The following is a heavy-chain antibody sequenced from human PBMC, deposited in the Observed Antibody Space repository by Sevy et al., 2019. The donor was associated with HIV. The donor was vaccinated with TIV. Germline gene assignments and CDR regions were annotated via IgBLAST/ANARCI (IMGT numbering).Heavy chain of an antibody. CDR1: GFTIEDYA. CDR3: AKDIMGYCSGGSCYSGSFDY. CDR2: ISWNSASI. J-gene: IGHJ4*02. D-gene: IGHD2-15*01. V-gene: IGHV3-9*01. Sequence: GGSLRLSCAASGFTIEDYAMHWVRQAPGKGLEWVSGISWNSASIVYADSVKGRFTISRDNTKNSLYLEMNSLRAEDTALYYCAKDIMGYCSGGSCYSGSFDYWGQGTLVTVSS.